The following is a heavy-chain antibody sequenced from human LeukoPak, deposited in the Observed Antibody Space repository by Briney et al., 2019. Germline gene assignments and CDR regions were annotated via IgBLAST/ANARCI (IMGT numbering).Heavy chain of an antibody. CDR2: INHSGST. V-gene: IGHV4-34*01. CDR3: ARVYRWLQYFDY. Sequence: PSETLSLTCAVYGGSFSGYYWSWIRQPPGKGLEWIGEINHSGSTNYNPSLKSRVTISVGTSKNQFSLKLSSVTAADTAVYYCARVYRWLQYFDYWGQGTLVTVSS. D-gene: IGHD5-24*01. CDR1: GGSFSGYY. J-gene: IGHJ4*02.